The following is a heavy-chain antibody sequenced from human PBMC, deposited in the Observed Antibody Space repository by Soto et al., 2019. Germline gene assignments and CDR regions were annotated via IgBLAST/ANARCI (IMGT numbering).Heavy chain of an antibody. CDR3: ARHSLALRKNNWFDP. J-gene: IGHJ5*02. CDR1: AGKISSSRFY. Sequence: SAIPSLTKNVSAGKISSSRFYWGWVRRPPGKGLEWIGSIFYLGSSYYNPSLKSRVTMSVDTSKNQFSLRLRSVTAADTALYFCARHSLALRKNNWFDPWGQGIMVTVSS. CDR2: IFYLGSS. V-gene: IGHV4-39*01. D-gene: IGHD3-3*02.